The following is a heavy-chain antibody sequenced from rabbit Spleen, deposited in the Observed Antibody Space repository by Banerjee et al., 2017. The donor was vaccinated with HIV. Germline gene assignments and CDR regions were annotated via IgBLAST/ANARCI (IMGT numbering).Heavy chain of an antibody. CDR1: GFSFNNIYY. J-gene: IGHJ2*01. V-gene: IGHV1S40*01. Sequence: QSLEESGGDLVKPGASLTLTCTASGFSFNNIYYMCWVRQAPGKGLEWIACIDTNDGDTDYANWPKGRFTISKTSSTTVTLQMTSLTAADTATYFCARNYVNAFDPWGPGTLVTVS. D-gene: IGHD1-1*01. CDR3: ARNYVNAFDP. CDR2: IDTNDGDT.